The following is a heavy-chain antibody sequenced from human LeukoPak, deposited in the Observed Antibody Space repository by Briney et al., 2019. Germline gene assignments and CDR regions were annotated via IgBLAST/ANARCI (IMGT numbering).Heavy chain of an antibody. CDR3: ARGNGDSGYYFDY. V-gene: IGHV1-2*02. CDR1: GYTFTGYY. D-gene: IGHD3-10*01. J-gene: IGHJ4*02. Sequence: ASVKVSCKASGYTFTGYYMHWVRQAPGQGLEWMGWINPNSGGTNYAQKFQGRVTMTRDTSISTAYMELSRLRSDDTAVYYCARGNGDSGYYFDYWGQGTLVTVSS. CDR2: INPNSGGT.